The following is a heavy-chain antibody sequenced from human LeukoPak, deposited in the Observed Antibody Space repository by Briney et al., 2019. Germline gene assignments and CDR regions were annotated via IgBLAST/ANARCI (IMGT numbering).Heavy chain of an antibody. CDR3: AKVGEDYYDSSGYYYY. D-gene: IGHD3-22*01. Sequence: SETLSLTCTVSGGSISSSSYYWGWIRQPPGKGLEWIGSIYYSGSTYYNPSLKSRVTISVDTSKNQFSLKLSSVTAADTAVYYCAKVGEDYYDSSGYYYYWGQGTLVTVSS. CDR2: IYYSGST. V-gene: IGHV4-39*07. CDR1: GGSISSSSYY. J-gene: IGHJ4*02.